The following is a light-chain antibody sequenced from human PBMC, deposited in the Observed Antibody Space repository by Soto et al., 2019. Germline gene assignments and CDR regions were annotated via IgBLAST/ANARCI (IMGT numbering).Light chain of an antibody. Sequence: IVLTQSPATLSLSPGKRATLSCRASQNISNYLIWYQQKPGQAPRLLIYDVSNRAAGIPARFSGSGSGTEFSLTITSLQPDDSAMYYCQQYNGYSWTFGRGTKVDI. J-gene: IGKJ1*01. CDR2: DVS. V-gene: IGKV3-11*01. CDR1: QNISNY. CDR3: QQYNGYSWT.